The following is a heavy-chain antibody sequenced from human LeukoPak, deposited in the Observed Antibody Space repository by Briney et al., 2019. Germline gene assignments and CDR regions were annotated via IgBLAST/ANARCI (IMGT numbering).Heavy chain of an antibody. CDR3: ARGGWSLDY. V-gene: IGHV4-59*01. J-gene: IGHJ4*02. CDR1: GGSISSYY. D-gene: IGHD1-26*01. CDR2: IYYSGST. Sequence: PSETLSLTCTVSGGSISSYYWSWIRHPPGKGLEWVGYIYYSGSTSYNPSLKSRVTISVGTSKNQFSLMLSSVTPADTAVYYCARGGWSLDYWGQGTLVAVSS.